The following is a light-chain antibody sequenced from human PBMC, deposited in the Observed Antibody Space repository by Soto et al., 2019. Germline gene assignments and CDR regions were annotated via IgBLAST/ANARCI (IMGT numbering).Light chain of an antibody. CDR2: GAS. J-gene: IGKJ2*01. CDR3: QQYGDSPLT. Sequence: EMVLTQSPGTLSLSPRERATLSCRARQSIFNNYLAWYQQKPGQAPRLLVYGASFRATGIPDRFSGSGSGTDFTLTISRLEPEDFAVYYCQQYGDSPLTFGLGTRLEIK. CDR1: QSIFNNY. V-gene: IGKV3-20*01.